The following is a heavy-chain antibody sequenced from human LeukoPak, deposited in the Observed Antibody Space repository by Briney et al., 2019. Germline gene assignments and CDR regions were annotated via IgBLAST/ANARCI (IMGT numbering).Heavy chain of an antibody. CDR3: TRDRSRAEDD. V-gene: IGHV3-7*01. CDR2: INQGGSDK. D-gene: IGHD1-14*01. J-gene: IGHJ4*02. Sequence: PGGPLRLSCAASGFTFSGHWMSWVRQAPGKGLERVANINQGGSDKYYVDSVKGRFTISRDNANNLLYLQMNSLRGEDTAVYYCTRDRSRAEDDWGQGTLVTVSS. CDR1: GFTFSGHW.